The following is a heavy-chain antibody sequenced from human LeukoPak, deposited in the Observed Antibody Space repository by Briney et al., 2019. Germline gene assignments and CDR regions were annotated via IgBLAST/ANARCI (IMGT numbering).Heavy chain of an antibody. Sequence: PSETLSLTCAVSGGSISSSNWWSWVRQPPGKGLEWIGEIYHSGSTNYNPSLKSRVTISVDKSKNQFSLKLSSVTAADTAVYYCARTIYYDDYYYYGMDVWGQGTTVTVSS. CDR1: GGSISSSNW. CDR2: IYHSGST. CDR3: ARTIYYDDYYYYGMDV. D-gene: IGHD3-22*01. V-gene: IGHV4-4*02. J-gene: IGHJ6*02.